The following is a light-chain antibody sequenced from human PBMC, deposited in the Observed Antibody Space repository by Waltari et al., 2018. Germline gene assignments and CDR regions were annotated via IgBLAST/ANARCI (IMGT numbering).Light chain of an antibody. Sequence: DIQMTQSPSTLSASVGDRDDLTCRASQSISSWLAWYQQKPGKAPKLLIYKSSALESGVPSRFSGSGSGTEFTLTISSLQPDDFATYYCQQYNSFPYTFGQGTKLEIK. CDR2: KSS. CDR1: QSISSW. V-gene: IGKV1-5*03. CDR3: QQYNSFPYT. J-gene: IGKJ2*01.